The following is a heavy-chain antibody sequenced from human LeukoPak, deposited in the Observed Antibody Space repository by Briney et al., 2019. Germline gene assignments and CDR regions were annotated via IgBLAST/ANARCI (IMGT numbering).Heavy chain of an antibody. CDR1: GYTFTSYY. V-gene: IGHV1-24*01. Sequence: ASVKVSCKASGYTFTSYYMHWVRQAPGKGLEWMGGFDPEDGETIYAQKFQGRVTMTEDTSTDTAYMELSSLRSEDTAVYYCARGRQVWFGELSETDYWGQGTLVTVSS. CDR2: FDPEDGET. D-gene: IGHD3-10*01. CDR3: ARGRQVWFGELSETDY. J-gene: IGHJ4*02.